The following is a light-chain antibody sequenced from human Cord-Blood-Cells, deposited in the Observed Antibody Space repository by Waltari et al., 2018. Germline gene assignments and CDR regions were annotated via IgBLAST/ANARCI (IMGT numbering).Light chain of an antibody. Sequence: DIVMTQSPDSLAVSLGERAPINCKSSQSVLYSSNNKNHLAWYQQKPGQPPKLLMYWPSTRESGVPDRFSGSGSGTDFTLTISSLQAEDVAVYYCQQYYSTPITFGQGTRLEIK. CDR3: QQYYSTPIT. CDR1: QSVLYSSNNKNH. J-gene: IGKJ5*01. CDR2: WPS. V-gene: IGKV4-1*01.